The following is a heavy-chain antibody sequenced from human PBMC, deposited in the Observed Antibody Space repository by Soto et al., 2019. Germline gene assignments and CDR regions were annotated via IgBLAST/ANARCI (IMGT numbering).Heavy chain of an antibody. D-gene: IGHD2-2*02. CDR3: ASQIPYYYYAMDV. J-gene: IGHJ6*02. V-gene: IGHV5-51*01. CDR1: GYSFTSYW. CDR2: IYPGDSDT. Sequence: GESLKISCKGSGYSFTSYWIGWVRQMPGKGLEWMGIIYPGDSDTRYSPSFQGQVTISADKSISTAYLQWSSLKASDTAIYYCASQIPYYYYAMDVWGQGTTVTVS.